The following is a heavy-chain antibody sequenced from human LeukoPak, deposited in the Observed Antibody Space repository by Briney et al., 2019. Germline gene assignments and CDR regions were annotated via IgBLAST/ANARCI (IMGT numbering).Heavy chain of an antibody. CDR2: ISGRDGNT. J-gene: IGHJ4*02. CDR1: GFTFSSYA. CDR3: AKDRIVMSGFFDY. V-gene: IGHV3-23*01. D-gene: IGHD6-19*01. Sequence: GGSLRLSCAASGFTFSSYAMSWVRQAPGERLEWVSGISGRDGNTYYADSVKGRFTISRDNSKNTLYLQMISLRVEDTAIYYCAKDRIVMSGFFDYWGQGTLVTVSS.